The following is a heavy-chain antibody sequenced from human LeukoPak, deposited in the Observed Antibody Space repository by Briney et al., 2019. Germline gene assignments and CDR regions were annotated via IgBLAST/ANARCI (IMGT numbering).Heavy chain of an antibody. D-gene: IGHD1-26*01. CDR3: AREIRSGSYPYYFDY. Sequence: GGSLRLSCAASGFTFSSYSMNWVRQAPGKGLEWVSYISSSGSTIYYADSVKGRFTISRDNAKNSLYLQMNSLRAEDTAVYYCAREIRSGSYPYYFDYWGQGTLVTVSS. CDR2: ISSSGSTI. CDR1: GFTFSSYS. V-gene: IGHV3-48*04. J-gene: IGHJ4*02.